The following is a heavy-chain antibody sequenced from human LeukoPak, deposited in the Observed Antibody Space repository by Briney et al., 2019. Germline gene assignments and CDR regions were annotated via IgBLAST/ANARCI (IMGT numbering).Heavy chain of an antibody. CDR1: GGSISSSSYY. Sequence: SETLSLTCTVSGGSISSSSYYWGWIRQPPGKGLEWIGSIYYSGSTYYNSSLQSRVTISVDTAKIQLSLKLSSVTAPGTAVYYCGRHLRAAPREYWFDPWGQGTLVTVSS. V-gene: IGHV4-39*01. J-gene: IGHJ5*02. D-gene: IGHD3-10*01. CDR2: IYYSGST. CDR3: GRHLRAAPREYWFDP.